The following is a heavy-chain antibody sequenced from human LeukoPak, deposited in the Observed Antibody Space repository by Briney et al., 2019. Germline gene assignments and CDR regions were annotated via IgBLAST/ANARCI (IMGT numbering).Heavy chain of an antibody. Sequence: KSGGSLRLSCAASGFTFSSYSMNWVRQAPGKGLEWVSSISSSSYIYYADSVKGRFTISRDNAKNSLYLQMNSLRAEDTAVYYCARDSGYALFDYWGQGTLVTVSS. CDR3: ARDSGYALFDY. CDR1: GFTFSSYS. V-gene: IGHV3-21*01. J-gene: IGHJ4*02. D-gene: IGHD5-12*01. CDR2: ISSSSYI.